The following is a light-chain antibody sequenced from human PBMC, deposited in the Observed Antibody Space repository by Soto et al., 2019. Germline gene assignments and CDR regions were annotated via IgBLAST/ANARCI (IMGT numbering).Light chain of an antibody. Sequence: EIVLTQSPSTLSLSPGDRATLSCRASQSVSMFLAWYQQKPGQAPRLLIYDASNRATGIPARFSGSASATDFTLLISSIVAKDFAVYYCQKRLNWSPYTFGQGTKLEIK. CDR2: DAS. CDR3: QKRLNWSPYT. CDR1: QSVSMF. J-gene: IGKJ2*01. V-gene: IGKV3-11*01.